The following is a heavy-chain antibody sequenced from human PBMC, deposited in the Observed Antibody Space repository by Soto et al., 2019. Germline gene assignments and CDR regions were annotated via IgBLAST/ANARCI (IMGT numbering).Heavy chain of an antibody. V-gene: IGHV3-53*01. D-gene: IGHD6-19*01. CDR3: ARCIAVSNGDAFDI. CDR1: RFTVNITY. Sequence: CGSLRLSCAASRFTVNITYVSLVRQAPGKGLEWVSVIYSGGSTYYADSVKGRFTISRDNSKNTLYLQMNSLRAEDTAVYYCARCIAVSNGDAFDIWGQGTMVTVSS. CDR2: IYSGGST. J-gene: IGHJ3*02.